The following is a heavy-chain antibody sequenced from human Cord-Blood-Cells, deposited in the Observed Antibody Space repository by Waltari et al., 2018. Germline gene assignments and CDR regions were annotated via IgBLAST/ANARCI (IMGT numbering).Heavy chain of an antibody. Sequence: QVQLVQSGAEVKKPGSSVKVSCKASGGTFSSYAISWVRQAPGQGLEWMGGTIPIFGTTNYAQKFQGRVTMTADKSPSTAYMELSSLGSEDTAVYYCARWGLRIFGVVRGFDYWGQGTLVTVSS. D-gene: IGHD3-3*01. CDR3: ARWGLRIFGVVRGFDY. V-gene: IGHV1-69*06. CDR2: TIPIFGTT. J-gene: IGHJ4*02. CDR1: GGTFSSYA.